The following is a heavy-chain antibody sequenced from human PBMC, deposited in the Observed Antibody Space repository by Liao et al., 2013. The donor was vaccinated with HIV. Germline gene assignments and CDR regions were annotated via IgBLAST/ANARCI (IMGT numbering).Heavy chain of an antibody. Sequence: QVQLQESGPGLVKPSQTLSLTCSVSGGSISSGTSYWNWIRQPPGKGLEWIGRIHTSGSTNYNPSLKSRVTTSVDTSKNQFSLKLSSVTAADTAVYYCARLWPSTTVGANWFDPWGQGTLVTVSS. CDR2: IHTSGST. D-gene: IGHD1-26*01. J-gene: IGHJ5*02. CDR1: GGSISSGTSY. V-gene: IGHV4-61*02. CDR3: ARLWPSTTVGANWFDP.